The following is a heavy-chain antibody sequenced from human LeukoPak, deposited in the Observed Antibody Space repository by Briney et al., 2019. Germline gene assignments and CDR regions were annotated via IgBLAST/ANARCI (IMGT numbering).Heavy chain of an antibody. Sequence: PGGSLRLSCAASVFTFSSYEMNWVRQAPGKGLEWVSYISSSGSSTYYGDSVKGRFTISRDNAKNSLYLQMSSLRAEDTAPYYCARGHYLGGSLSQFDCWGQGTLVTVSS. CDR3: ARGHYLGGSLSQFDC. CDR2: ISSSGSST. V-gene: IGHV3-48*03. J-gene: IGHJ4*02. D-gene: IGHD1-26*01. CDR1: VFTFSSYE.